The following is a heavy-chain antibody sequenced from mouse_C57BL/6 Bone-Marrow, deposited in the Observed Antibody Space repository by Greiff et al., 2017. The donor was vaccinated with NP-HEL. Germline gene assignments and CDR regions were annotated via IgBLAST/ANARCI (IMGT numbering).Heavy chain of an antibody. CDR3: ARSPGYYYGSSYAWFAY. D-gene: IGHD1-1*01. Sequence: QVQLQQSGAELVKPGASVKISCKASGYAFSSYWMNWVKQRPGKGLEWIGQIYPGDGDTNYNGKFKGKATLTADKSSSTAYMQLSSLTSEDSAVYFCARSPGYYYGSSYAWFAYWGQGTLVTVSA. J-gene: IGHJ3*01. V-gene: IGHV1-80*01. CDR2: IYPGDGDT. CDR1: GYAFSSYW.